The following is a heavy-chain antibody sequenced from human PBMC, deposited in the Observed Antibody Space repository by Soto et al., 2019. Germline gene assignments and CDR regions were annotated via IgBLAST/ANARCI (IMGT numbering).Heavy chain of an antibody. CDR2: VFYTGFT. D-gene: IGHD3-3*01. J-gene: IGHJ6*02. V-gene: IGHV4-39*01. CDR1: GGSISGSYYY. CDR3: ARRNYDFWSGYYMGYYYYGMDV. Sequence: SETLSLTCAVSGGSISGSYYYWGWLRQSPGKGPEWIGSVFYTGFTSYNPSLESRVSVSVDTSKNQFSLKLSSVTAADTAVYYCARRNYDFWSGYYMGYYYYGMDVWGQGTTVTVSS.